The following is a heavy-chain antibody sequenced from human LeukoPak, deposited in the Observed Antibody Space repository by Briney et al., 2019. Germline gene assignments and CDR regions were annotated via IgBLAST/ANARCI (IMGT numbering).Heavy chain of an antibody. D-gene: IGHD6-19*01. J-gene: IGHJ4*02. Sequence: SETLSLTCTVSGGSISSSSYYWGWIRQPPGKGLEWIGSIYYSGSTYYNPSLKSRVTISVDTSKNQFSLKLSSVTAADTAVYYCARDGVSSGWAYWGQGTLVTVSS. CDR3: ARDGVSSGWAY. CDR2: IYYSGST. V-gene: IGHV4-39*07. CDR1: GGSISSSSYY.